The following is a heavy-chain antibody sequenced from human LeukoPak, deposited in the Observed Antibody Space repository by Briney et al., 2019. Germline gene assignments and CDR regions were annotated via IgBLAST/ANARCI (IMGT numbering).Heavy chain of an antibody. Sequence: GGSLRLSCAASGFTFTGYSMNWVRQAPGKGLEWVSYISSSGGILYYGDSVKGRFTISRDNAKDSLYLQMNSLRAEDTAVYYCARDRFGCTSTSCSTGGSDFWGQGTLVTVSS. CDR3: ARDRFGCTSTSCSTGGSDF. D-gene: IGHD2-2*02. CDR1: GFTFTGYS. J-gene: IGHJ4*02. V-gene: IGHV3-48*04. CDR2: ISSSGGIL.